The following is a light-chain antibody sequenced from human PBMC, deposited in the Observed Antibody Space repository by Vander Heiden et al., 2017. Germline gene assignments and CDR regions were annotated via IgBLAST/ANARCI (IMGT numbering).Light chain of an antibody. Sequence: IQMTQSPSSLSASVGDRVTITCRASQSISSYLNWYQQKPGKAPKLLIYAASSGQRGVPSRFSGSGSGTDFTLTIRSRQPEDFATYYCQQRYSTLFTFGHWTNVDIK. CDR2: AAS. V-gene: IGKV1-39*01. CDR1: QSISSY. J-gene: IGKJ3*01. CDR3: QQRYSTLFT.